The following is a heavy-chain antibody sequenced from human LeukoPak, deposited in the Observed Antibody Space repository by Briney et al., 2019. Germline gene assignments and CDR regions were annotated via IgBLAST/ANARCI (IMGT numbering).Heavy chain of an antibody. CDR3: ARDVRWGTTGTTGPTFDF. D-gene: IGHD1-1*01. J-gene: IGHJ4*02. V-gene: IGHV3-30*04. CDR2: ISKDGRNI. CDR1: GFAFINYA. Sequence: GGSLRLSCSASGFAFINYAFHWVRQAPGKGLEWVAVISKDGRNIYYADSVKGRFTISRDDLRNTVSLQMNSLRPEDTAVYYCARDVRWGTTGTTGPTFDFWGQGALVTVSS.